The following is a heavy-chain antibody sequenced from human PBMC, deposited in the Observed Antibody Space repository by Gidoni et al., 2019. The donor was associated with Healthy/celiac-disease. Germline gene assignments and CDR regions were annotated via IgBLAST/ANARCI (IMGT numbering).Heavy chain of an antibody. V-gene: IGHV3-21*01. J-gene: IGHJ5*02. Sequence: EVQLVESGGGLVKPGGSLRLSCAASGFTFSSYSMNWVRQAPGKGLEWVSFISRCISYIYYADSVKGRFTISRDNAKNSLYLQMNSLRAEDTAVYYCARDHYDSSGYYPTGFDPWGQGTLVTVSS. D-gene: IGHD3-22*01. CDR2: ISRCISYI. CDR3: ARDHYDSSGYYPTGFDP. CDR1: GFTFSSYS.